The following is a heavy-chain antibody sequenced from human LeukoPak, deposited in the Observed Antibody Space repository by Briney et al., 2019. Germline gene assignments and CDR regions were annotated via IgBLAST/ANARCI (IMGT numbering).Heavy chain of an antibody. CDR3: ARDIAAAGNLLDY. J-gene: IGHJ4*02. CDR2: INPNSGGT. Sequence: ASVKVSCKASGYTFTGYYMHWVRQAPGQGLEWMGWINPNSGGTNYAQKFQGRVTMTRDTSISTAYMELSRLRSDDTAVYYCARDIAAAGNLLDYRGQGTLVTVSS. CDR1: GYTFTGYY. V-gene: IGHV1-2*02. D-gene: IGHD6-13*01.